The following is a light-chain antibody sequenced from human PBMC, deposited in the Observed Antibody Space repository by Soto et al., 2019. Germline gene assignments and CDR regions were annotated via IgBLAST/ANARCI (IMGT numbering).Light chain of an antibody. V-gene: IGKV2-30*01. Sequence: DVVMTQSPLSLPVTLGQPASISCKSNHSLVYSDENTYLNWFQQSPGHSPMRLIYRVSKRDSGVPDRSTRSRSGSDFTLKISRVEAGDVGLDFCRQATRLPTLGDGTKVEL. J-gene: IGKJ1*01. CDR3: RQATRLPT. CDR2: RVS. CDR1: HSLVYSDENTY.